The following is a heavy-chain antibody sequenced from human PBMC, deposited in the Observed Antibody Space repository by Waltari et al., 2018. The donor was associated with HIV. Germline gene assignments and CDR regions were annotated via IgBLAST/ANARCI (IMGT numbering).Heavy chain of an antibody. D-gene: IGHD3-9*01. Sequence: QVQLQVSGPGLVKPSPTLSLSCNFSVGDFSNYYWSCPRPPPGQGLGWVGFVYHKGNNKYNPSLRNRLTISVDTAKSQVSLKLTAVTAADAAVYSGAREAVAPGLVSWFFDVWGRGILVTVAS. V-gene: IGHV4-59*01. CDR3: AREAVAPGLVSWFFDV. CDR2: VYHKGNN. CDR1: VGDFSNYY. J-gene: IGHJ2*01.